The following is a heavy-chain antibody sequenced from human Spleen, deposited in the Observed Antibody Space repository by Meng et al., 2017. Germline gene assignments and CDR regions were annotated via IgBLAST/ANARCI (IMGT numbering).Heavy chain of an antibody. J-gene: IGHJ4*02. D-gene: IGHD6-13*01. V-gene: IGHV3-72*01. CDR1: GFTLSDHY. CDR3: ARDTAAALDY. Sequence: EVQLVESGGVLVQPGGSLRLSCVASGFTLSDHYMDWVRQAPGKGLEWVGRIRNKANSHSVEYAASVKGRFTILRDDSKNSLYVQMNSLKTEDTAVYYCARDTAAALDYWGQGTLVTVSS. CDR2: IRNKANSHSV.